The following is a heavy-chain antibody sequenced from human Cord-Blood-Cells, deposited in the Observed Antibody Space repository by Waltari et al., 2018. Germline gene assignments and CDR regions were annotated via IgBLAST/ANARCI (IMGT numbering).Heavy chain of an antibody. V-gene: IGHV1-24*01. D-gene: IGHD3-10*01. Sequence: QVQLVQSGAEVKKPGASVKVSCKVSGYTLTELSMHWVRQDPGKGLEWMEGFDPEDGETIYAQKFQGRVTMTEDTSTDTAYMELSSLRSEDTAVYYCMASYRGPYGSGSYSDYWGQGTLVTVSS. CDR1: GYTLTELS. CDR3: MASYRGPYGSGSYSDY. CDR2: FDPEDGET. J-gene: IGHJ4*02.